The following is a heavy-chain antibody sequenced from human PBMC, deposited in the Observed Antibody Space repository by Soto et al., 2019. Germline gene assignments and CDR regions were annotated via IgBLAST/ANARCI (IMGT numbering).Heavy chain of an antibody. D-gene: IGHD3-10*01. V-gene: IGHV1-69*08. CDR1: GGTFSSYT. CDR3: ARDRPGHYYGSGSHDAFAI. Sequence: QVQLVQSGAEVKKPGSSVKVSCKASGGTFSSYTISWVLQAPGQGLEWMGRIIPILGIANYAQKFQGRVTITADKTTSTAYMELSSLRSEDTAVYYCARDRPGHYYGSGSHDAFAIWGQGTMVTVSS. CDR2: IIPILGIA. J-gene: IGHJ3*02.